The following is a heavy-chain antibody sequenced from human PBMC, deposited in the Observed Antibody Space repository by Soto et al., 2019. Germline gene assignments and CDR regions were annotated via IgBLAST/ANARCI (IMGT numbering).Heavy chain of an antibody. V-gene: IGHV4-59*01. Sequence: PSETLSLTCTVSGASINDYYWSWIRQPPGKGLEWIGFVYYSGSTTYNPSLKSRVTISVDTSKNQFSLKLNSVTAADTAVYYCASHSGVTYWGPGTLVTVSS. CDR3: ASHSGVTY. D-gene: IGHD6-25*01. J-gene: IGHJ4*02. CDR2: VYYSGST. CDR1: GASINDYY.